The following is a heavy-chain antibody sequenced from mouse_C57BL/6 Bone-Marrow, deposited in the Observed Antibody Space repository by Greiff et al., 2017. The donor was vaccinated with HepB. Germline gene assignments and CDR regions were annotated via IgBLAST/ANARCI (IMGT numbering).Heavy chain of an antibody. Sequence: QVQLQQSGAELVKPGASVKLSCKASGYTFTSYWMHWVKQRPGQGLEWIGMIHPNSGSTNYNEKFKSKATLTVDKSSSTAYMQLSSLTSEDSAVYYCARVYYGSRGYFDYGGQGTTLTVSS. D-gene: IGHD1-1*01. CDR2: IHPNSGST. CDR1: GYTFTSYW. CDR3: ARVYYGSRGYFDY. V-gene: IGHV1-64*01. J-gene: IGHJ2*01.